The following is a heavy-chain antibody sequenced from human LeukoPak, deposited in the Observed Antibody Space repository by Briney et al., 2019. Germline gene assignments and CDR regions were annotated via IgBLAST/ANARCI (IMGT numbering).Heavy chain of an antibody. V-gene: IGHV1-46*01. D-gene: IGHD1-1*01. CDR1: GYTFTSYG. CDR2: INPSGGST. J-gene: IGHJ4*02. CDR3: ASYASGPERRGEYYFDY. Sequence: GASVKVSCKASGYTFTSYGISWVRQAPGQGLEWMGIINPSGGSTSYAQKFQGRVTMTRDTSTSTVYMELSSLRSEDTAVYYCASYASGPERRGEYYFDYWGQGTLVTVSS.